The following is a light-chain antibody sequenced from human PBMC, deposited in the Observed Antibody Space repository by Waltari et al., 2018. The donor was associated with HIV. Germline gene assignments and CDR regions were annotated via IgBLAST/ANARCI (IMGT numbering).Light chain of an antibody. V-gene: IGKV4-1*01. CDR2: WAS. CDR1: QTVLYNSNNKNY. J-gene: IGKJ1*01. Sequence: DIVMTQSPDTLAVSLGERATIKCRSSQTVLYNSNNKNYLGWYRQKPGQPPKLLILWASTRESGVPDRFSGSGSGKDFTLTINNVQAEDAAVYYCQQYYSIPWTFGHGTKVEIK. CDR3: QQYYSIPWT.